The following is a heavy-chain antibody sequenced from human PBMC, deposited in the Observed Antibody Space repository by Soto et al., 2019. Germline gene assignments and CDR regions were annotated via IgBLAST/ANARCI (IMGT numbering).Heavy chain of an antibody. CDR3: ARVAKGNSSWYLPFYYEY. J-gene: IGHJ4*02. CDR1: GYSFTSYW. CDR2: IYPGDSDT. Sequence: VEALKISCKGSGYSFTSYWFGWVRQMPGKGPEWMGIIYPGDSDTRYSPSFQAQVTISADKSISTAYLQWSSLKASDTAMYYFARVAKGNSSWYLPFYYEYCGQGTLVTVSS. V-gene: IGHV5-51*01. D-gene: IGHD6-13*01.